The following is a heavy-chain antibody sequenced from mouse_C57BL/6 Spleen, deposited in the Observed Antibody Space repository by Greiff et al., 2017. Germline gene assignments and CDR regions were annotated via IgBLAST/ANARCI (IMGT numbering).Heavy chain of an antibody. Sequence: EVKLVESGPELVKPGASVKISCKASGYSFTGYYMNWVKQSPEKSLEWIGEINPCPGGTTYNQKLQAKATLTVDKSSSTAYMQLKSMTSEDSAVYYGARWIYEGLGWGQGTLVTVSA. CDR3: ARWIYEGLG. V-gene: IGHV1-42*01. D-gene: IGHD2-3*01. J-gene: IGHJ3*01. CDR1: GYSFTGYY. CDR2: INPCPGGT.